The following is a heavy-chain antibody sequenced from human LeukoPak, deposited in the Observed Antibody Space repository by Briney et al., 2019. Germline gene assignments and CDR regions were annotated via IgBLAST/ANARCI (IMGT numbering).Heavy chain of an antibody. J-gene: IGHJ4*02. CDR3: ASDSSGWLRPFDY. CDR1: GFTFISYA. CDR2: ISFHGTDS. Sequence: GGSLRLSCAASGFTFISYAIHWVRQAPGKGLEWVAVISFHGTDSFYADSVKGRFTISRDNSKNTLYLQMSSLRADDTAVYYCASDSSGWLRPFDYWGQGTLVTVSS. V-gene: IGHV3-30*04. D-gene: IGHD6-19*01.